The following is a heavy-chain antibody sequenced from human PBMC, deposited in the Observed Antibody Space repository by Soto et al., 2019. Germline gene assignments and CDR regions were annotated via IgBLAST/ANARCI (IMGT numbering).Heavy chain of an antibody. CDR2: TYYRSKWYN. J-gene: IGHJ3*02. CDR3: ARDHLYCSSTSCYFNDAFDI. CDR1: GDRVSRISPA. Sequence: SPTLSLNCAVSGDRVSRISPAWICIRQSPSRGLEWSGRTYYRSKWYNDYAVSVKSRITINPDTSKNQFSLQLNSVTPEDTAVYYCARDHLYCSSTSCYFNDAFDIWGQGTMVTVSS. D-gene: IGHD2-2*01. V-gene: IGHV6-1*01.